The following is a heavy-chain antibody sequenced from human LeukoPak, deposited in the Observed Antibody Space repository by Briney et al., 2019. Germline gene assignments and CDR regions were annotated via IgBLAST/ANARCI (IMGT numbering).Heavy chain of an antibody. CDR1: GFSFMTYW. J-gene: IGHJ4*02. D-gene: IGHD6-19*01. Sequence: GGSLRLSCAASGFSFMTYWMSWVRQAPGKGLEWVANIKQDGSAKNYVDSVKGRFTISRDNAKNSLYLQLNSLRAEDTAVYYCAKGDLGVAGPLFDYWGQGTLVTVSS. CDR3: AKGDLGVAGPLFDY. V-gene: IGHV3-7*01. CDR2: IKQDGSAK.